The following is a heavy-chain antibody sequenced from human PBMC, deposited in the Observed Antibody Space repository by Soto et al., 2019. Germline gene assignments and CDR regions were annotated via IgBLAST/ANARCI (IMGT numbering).Heavy chain of an antibody. J-gene: IGHJ3*02. CDR3: ARPDPTYGDSTNDAFDI. CDR2: IYYSGST. D-gene: IGHD4-17*01. Sequence: QLQLQESGPGLVKPSETLSLTCTVSGGSISSSSYYWGWIRQPPGKGLEWIGSIYYSGSTYYNPSLKSRVTISVDTSKNQFSLKLSSVTAADTAVYYCARPDPTYGDSTNDAFDIWGQGTMVTVSS. CDR1: GGSISSSSYY. V-gene: IGHV4-39*01.